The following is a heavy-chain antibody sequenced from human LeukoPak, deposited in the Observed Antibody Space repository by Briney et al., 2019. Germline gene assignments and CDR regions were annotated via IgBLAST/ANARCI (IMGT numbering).Heavy chain of an antibody. Sequence: SETLSLTCAVSGGSISSGGYYWSWIRQHPGKGLEWIGYIYYSGSTYYNPSLKSRVTISVDTSKNQFSLKLSSVTAADTAVYYCARNRDGYNSFDYWGQGTLVTVSS. CDR3: ARNRDGYNSFDY. J-gene: IGHJ4*02. V-gene: IGHV4-31*11. CDR1: GGSISSGGYY. D-gene: IGHD5-24*01. CDR2: IYYSGST.